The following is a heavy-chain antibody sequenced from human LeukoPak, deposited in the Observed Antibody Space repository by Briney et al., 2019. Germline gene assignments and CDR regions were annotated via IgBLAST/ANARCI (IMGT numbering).Heavy chain of an antibody. V-gene: IGHV3-23*01. Sequence: GGSLRLSCAASGFTFSSSAMSWVRQAPGKGLEWVSNISGSGSGGSTYYADSVKGRFSISRDTSKNTLYLQMNSLRVEDTAVYYCATRRFGELTYWGQGTLVTVSS. CDR1: GFTFSSSA. CDR2: ISGSGSGGST. CDR3: ATRRFGELTY. J-gene: IGHJ4*02. D-gene: IGHD3-10*01.